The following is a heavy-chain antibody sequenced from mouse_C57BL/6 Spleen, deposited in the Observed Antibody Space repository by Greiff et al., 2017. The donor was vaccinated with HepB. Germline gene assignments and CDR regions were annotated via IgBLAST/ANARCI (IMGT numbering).Heavy chain of an antibody. J-gene: IGHJ3*01. Sequence: VQLQQPGAELVRPGSSVKLSCKASGYTFTSYWMDWVKQRPGQGLEWIGNIYPSDSETHYNQKFKDKATLTVDKSSSTAYMQLSSLTSEDSAVYYCAREGDYYGSSYVAYWGQGTLVTVSA. CDR1: GYTFTSYW. V-gene: IGHV1-61*01. CDR2: IYPSDSET. CDR3: AREGDYYGSSYVAY. D-gene: IGHD1-1*01.